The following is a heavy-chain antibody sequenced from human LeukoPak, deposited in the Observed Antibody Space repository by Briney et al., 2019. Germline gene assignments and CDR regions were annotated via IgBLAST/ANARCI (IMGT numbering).Heavy chain of an antibody. V-gene: IGHV1-18*01. Sequence: ASVKVSCKASGYTFTSYGISWVRQAPGQGLEWMGWISAYNGNTNYAQKLQGRVTMTTDTSTSTAYMELSSLRSEDTAVYYCCLSPELSGYDYGYFDYWGQGTLVTVSS. CDR1: GYTFTSYG. CDR2: ISAYNGNT. CDR3: CLSPELSGYDYGYFDY. D-gene: IGHD5-12*01. J-gene: IGHJ4*02.